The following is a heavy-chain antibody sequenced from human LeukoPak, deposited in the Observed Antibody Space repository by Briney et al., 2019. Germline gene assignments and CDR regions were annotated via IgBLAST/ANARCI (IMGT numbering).Heavy chain of an antibody. CDR1: GFTFSSYA. J-gene: IGHJ4*02. CDR2: ISGSGGTT. D-gene: IGHD1-26*01. CDR3: AKDRGRSAFYSFDY. Sequence: GGSLRLSCAASGFTFSSYAMSWVRQAPGKGLEWVSGISGSGGTTYYADSVKGRFTISRDNFKNTLYLQMNSLRAEDTAVYYCAKDRGRSAFYSFDYWGQGTLVTVSS. V-gene: IGHV3-23*01.